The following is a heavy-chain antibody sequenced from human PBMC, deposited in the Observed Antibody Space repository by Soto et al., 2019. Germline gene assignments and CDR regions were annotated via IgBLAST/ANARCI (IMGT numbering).Heavy chain of an antibody. Sequence: LSLTCTVSGGSISSGGYYWSWIRQHPGKGLEWIGYIYYSGSTYYNPSLKSRVTISVDTSKDQFSLKLSSVTAADTAVYYCASKTCSGGSCYSEYYFDYWGQGTLVTVSS. CDR1: GGSISSGGYY. V-gene: IGHV4-31*02. D-gene: IGHD2-15*01. CDR2: IYYSGST. CDR3: ASKTCSGGSCYSEYYFDY. J-gene: IGHJ4*02.